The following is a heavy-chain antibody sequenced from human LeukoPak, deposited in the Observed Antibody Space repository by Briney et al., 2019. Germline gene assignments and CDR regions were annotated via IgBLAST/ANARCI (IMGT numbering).Heavy chain of an antibody. J-gene: IGHJ6*02. CDR3: ASISPRYCSSTSCLRSHYYGMDV. Sequence: GASVKVSCKASGYTFTSYDINWVRQATGQGLEWMGWMNPNSGNTGYAQKFQGRVTMTRNTSISTAYMELSSLRSEDTAVYYCASISPRYCSSTSCLRSHYYGMDVWGQGTTVTVSS. D-gene: IGHD2-2*01. CDR1: GYTFTSYD. CDR2: MNPNSGNT. V-gene: IGHV1-8*01.